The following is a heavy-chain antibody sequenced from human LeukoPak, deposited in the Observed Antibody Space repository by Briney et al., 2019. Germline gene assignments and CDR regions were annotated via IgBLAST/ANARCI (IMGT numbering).Heavy chain of an antibody. J-gene: IGHJ6*03. V-gene: IGHV3-7*01. CDR1: GFTFSSYW. CDR2: IKQDGSEK. Sequence: PGGSLRLSCAASGFTFSSYWMSWVRQAPGKGLERVANIKQDGSEKYYVDSVKGRFTISRDNAKNSLYLQMNSLRAEDTAVYYCARVQSRDYDFWSGYWATYYYYYYMDVWGKGTTVTVSS. D-gene: IGHD3-3*01. CDR3: ARVQSRDYDFWSGYWATYYYYYYMDV.